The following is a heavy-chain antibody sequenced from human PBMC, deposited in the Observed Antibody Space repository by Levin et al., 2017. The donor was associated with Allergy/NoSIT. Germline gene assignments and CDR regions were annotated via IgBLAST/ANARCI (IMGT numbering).Heavy chain of an antibody. Sequence: GESLKISCAASGFTFISYTMTWVRQAPGKGLEWVSTMRYSGDTTYYADSVKGRFTISRDSSKDTLFLQMNSLRAEDTAVYYCAKGLYSGSTYRAFDMWGQGTMVTVSS. CDR1: GFTFISYT. V-gene: IGHV3-23*01. D-gene: IGHD1-26*01. CDR2: MRYSGDTT. CDR3: AKGLYSGSTYRAFDM. J-gene: IGHJ3*02.